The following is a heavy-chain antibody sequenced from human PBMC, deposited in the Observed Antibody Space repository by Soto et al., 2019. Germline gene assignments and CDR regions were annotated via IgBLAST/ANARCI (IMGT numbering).Heavy chain of an antibody. CDR1: GGSISSYY. CDR3: ARHDDPSTVTTLFDY. D-gene: IGHD4-17*01. V-gene: IGHV4-59*08. Sequence: SETLSLTCTVSGGSISSYYWSWIRQPPGKGLEWIGYIYYSGSTNYNPSLKSRVTISVDTSKNQFSLKLSSVTAADTAVYYCARHDDPSTVTTLFDYWGQGTLVTVSS. J-gene: IGHJ4*02. CDR2: IYYSGST.